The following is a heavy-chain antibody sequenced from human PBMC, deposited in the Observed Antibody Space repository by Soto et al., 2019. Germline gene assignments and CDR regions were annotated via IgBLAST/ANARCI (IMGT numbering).Heavy chain of an antibody. CDR2: INAGNGNT. J-gene: IGHJ4*02. V-gene: IGHV1-3*01. Sequence: GASVKVSCKASGYTFTSYAMHWVRQAPGQRLEWMGWINAGNGNTKYSQKFQGRVTITRDTSASTAYMELSSLRSEDTAVYDCARGITLPTPLDDWGQGTLGTGSS. CDR3: ARGITLPTPLDD. D-gene: IGHD1-20*01. CDR1: GYTFTSYA.